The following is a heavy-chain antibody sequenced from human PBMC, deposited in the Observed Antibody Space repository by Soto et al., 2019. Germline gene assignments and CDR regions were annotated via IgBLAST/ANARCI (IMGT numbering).Heavy chain of an antibody. CDR3: ARFPTWSAWLPCAVAGTFDY. V-gene: IGHV1-3*01. Sequence: QVQLVQSGAEVKKPGASVKVSCKASGYTFTSYAMHWVRQAPGQRLEWMGWINAGNGNTKYSQKFQGRVTITRDTPASTAYIELSSLRSEDTAVYYCARFPTWSAWLPCAVAGTFDYWGQGTLVTVSS. D-gene: IGHD6-19*01. CDR2: INAGNGNT. J-gene: IGHJ4*02. CDR1: GYTFTSYA.